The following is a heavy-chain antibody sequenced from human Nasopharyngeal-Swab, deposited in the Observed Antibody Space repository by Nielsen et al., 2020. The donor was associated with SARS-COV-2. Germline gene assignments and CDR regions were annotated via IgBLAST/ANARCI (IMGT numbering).Heavy chain of an antibody. CDR1: GFTYSSYC. D-gene: IGHD5-12*01. CDR3: ARASGYDFGYYYGMDV. J-gene: IGHJ6*02. CDR2: ISSSSSYI. Sequence: GRSLRLSCAAFGFTYSSYCMNWVRQAPGKGLEWVSPISSSSSYIYYADSVKGRFTISRDNAKNSLYLQMNSLRAEDTAVYYCARASGYDFGYYYGMDVWGQGTTVTVSS. V-gene: IGHV3-21*01.